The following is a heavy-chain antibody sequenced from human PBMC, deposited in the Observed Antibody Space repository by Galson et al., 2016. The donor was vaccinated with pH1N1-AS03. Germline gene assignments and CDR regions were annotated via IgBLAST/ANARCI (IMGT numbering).Heavy chain of an antibody. J-gene: IGHJ6*02. CDR3: ARDPRGPCTSATCPTTYYFGTDV. CDR2: INTDSGVT. D-gene: IGHD2-2*01. V-gene: IGHV1-2*04. CDR1: GYIFTGFY. Sequence: SVKVSCKASGYIFTGFYVHWVRQAPGQGLEWMGWINTDSGVTNYAQKFEAWVTMARDTSVSTAYMELYGLKSDDTAVYYCARDPRGPCTSATCPTTYYFGTDVWGQGTTVIVSS.